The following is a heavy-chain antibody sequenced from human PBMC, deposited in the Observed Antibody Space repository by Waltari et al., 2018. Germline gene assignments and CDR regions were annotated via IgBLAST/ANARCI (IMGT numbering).Heavy chain of an antibody. J-gene: IGHJ4*02. Sequence: EVQLVESGGGLVQPGGSLRLSCAASGFAVRSNYVSWVRQAPGKGLQGGSVIYSCGSTYYADSVKGRFTISRDNSKNTLYLEMNNLRPEDTAVYYCARGLVTYTSNWFGLDYWGQGTLVTVSS. V-gene: IGHV3-66*01. CDR2: IYSCGST. D-gene: IGHD6-13*01. CDR1: GFAVRSNY. CDR3: ARGLVTYTSNWFGLDY.